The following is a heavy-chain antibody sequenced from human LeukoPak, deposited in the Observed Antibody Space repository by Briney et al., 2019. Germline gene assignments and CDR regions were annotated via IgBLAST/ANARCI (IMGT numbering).Heavy chain of an antibody. D-gene: IGHD3/OR15-3a*01. V-gene: IGHV3-7*01. J-gene: IGHJ6*02. CDR1: GFTFNTYW. CDR3: ARVRTLWTYYGMDV. Sequence: GGSLRLSCAASGFTFNTYWMSWVREAPGKGLEWVANIKEDESEKYYVDSVKGRFTTSRDNAKNSLYLQMNSLRAEDTAMYYCARVRTLWTYYGMDVWGQGTTVTVSS. CDR2: IKEDESEK.